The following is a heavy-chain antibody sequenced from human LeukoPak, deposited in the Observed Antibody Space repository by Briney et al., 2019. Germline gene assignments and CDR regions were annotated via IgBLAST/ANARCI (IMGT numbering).Heavy chain of an antibody. J-gene: IGHJ4*02. CDR2: FYNSGSS. CDR1: GVSISSFY. V-gene: IGHV4-59*01. CDR3: ASPGPYYSETSGYLVF. D-gene: IGHD3-22*01. Sequence: PSETLSLTCSVSGVSISSFYWTWIRQVPGKGLEWIGYFYNSGSSDYNPSLKSRATFSEDTSKNHFSLSLSAVTAADTAVYCASPGPYYSETSGYLVFWGQGILVTVSS.